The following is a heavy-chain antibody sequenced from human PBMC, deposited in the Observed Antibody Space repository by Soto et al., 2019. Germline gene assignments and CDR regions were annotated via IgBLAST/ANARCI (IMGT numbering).Heavy chain of an antibody. V-gene: IGHV3-30-3*01. J-gene: IGHJ5*02. D-gene: IGHD6-6*01. CDR1: GFTFSSYA. CDR3: ARERIAARGWFDP. Sequence: GGSLRLSCAASGFTFSSYAMHWVRQAPGKGLEWVAVISYDGSNKYYADSVKGRFTISRDNSKNTLYLQMNSLRAEDTAVYYCARERIAARGWFDPWCQGTLVTVSS. CDR2: ISYDGSNK.